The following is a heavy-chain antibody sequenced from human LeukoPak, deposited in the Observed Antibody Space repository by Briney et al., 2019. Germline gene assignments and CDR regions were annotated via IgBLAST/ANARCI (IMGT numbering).Heavy chain of an antibody. V-gene: IGHV3-11*01. CDR1: GFTFSDYY. CDR3: ARDQDYYGSGKGWFDP. D-gene: IGHD3-10*01. Sequence: GGSLRLSCAASGFTFSDYYMSWIRQAPGKGLEWVSYISSSISTIYYADSVKGRFTISRNNAKNSLYLQMNSLRAEDTAVYYCARDQDYYGSGKGWFDPWGQGTLVTVSS. J-gene: IGHJ5*02. CDR2: ISSSISTI.